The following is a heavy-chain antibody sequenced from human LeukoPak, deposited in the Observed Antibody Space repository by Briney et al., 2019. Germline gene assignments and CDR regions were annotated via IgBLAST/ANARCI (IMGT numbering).Heavy chain of an antibody. D-gene: IGHD3-10*01. CDR1: GFTFSSYG. CDR3: AKDGYYGSGRPYYFDY. V-gene: IGHV3-30*18. CDR2: ISYDGSNK. Sequence: GGSLRLSCAASGFTFSSYGMHWVRQAPGKGLEWVAVISYDGSNKYYADSVKGRFTISRDNSKNTLYLQMNSLRAEDTAVYYCAKDGYYGSGRPYYFDYWGQGTLVTVSS. J-gene: IGHJ4*02.